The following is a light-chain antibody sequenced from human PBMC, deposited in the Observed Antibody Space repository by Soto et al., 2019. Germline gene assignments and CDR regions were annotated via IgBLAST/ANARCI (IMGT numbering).Light chain of an antibody. CDR1: QSVSNNY. J-gene: IGKJ5*01. Sequence: EKVSTQSPGTLSLSPGERATLSCSAIQSVSNNYLAWYQQKPGQAPRLLIYDASNRAAGIPARFSGSGSGTDFTLTISSLEPEDFAIYYCQQRQYWPPITFGQGTRLEIK. CDR2: DAS. V-gene: IGKV3-11*01. CDR3: QQRQYWPPIT.